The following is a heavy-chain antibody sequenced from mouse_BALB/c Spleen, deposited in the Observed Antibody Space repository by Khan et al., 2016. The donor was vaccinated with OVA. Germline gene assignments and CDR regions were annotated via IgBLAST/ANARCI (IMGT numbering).Heavy chain of an antibody. V-gene: IGHV3-6*02. J-gene: IGHJ3*01. CDR1: GYSITSGYF. CDR2: IRYDGNS. CDR3: AGGGSSGPAWFTY. Sequence: EVQLQESGPGLVKPSQSLSLTCSVTGYSITSGYFWNWIRQFPGNNLEWMGYIRYDGNSNYNPSLKNRISITRDTSKNQFFLKLNSVTPEDTATYYGAGGGSSGPAWFTYWGQGTLVTVSA. D-gene: IGHD3-1*01.